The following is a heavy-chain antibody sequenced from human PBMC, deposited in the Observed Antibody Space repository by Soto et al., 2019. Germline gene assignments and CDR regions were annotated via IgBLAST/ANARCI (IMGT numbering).Heavy chain of an antibody. CDR3: AKDLRILYFDY. V-gene: IGHV3-30*18. CDR2: ISYDGSNK. CDR1: GFTFSSYG. Sequence: GGSLRLSCAASGFTFSSYGMHWVRQAPGKGLEWVAVISYDGSNKYYADSVKGRFTISRDNSKNTLYLQMNSLRAEDTAVYYCAKDLRILYFDYWGQGTLVTVSS. D-gene: IGHD2-15*01. J-gene: IGHJ4*02.